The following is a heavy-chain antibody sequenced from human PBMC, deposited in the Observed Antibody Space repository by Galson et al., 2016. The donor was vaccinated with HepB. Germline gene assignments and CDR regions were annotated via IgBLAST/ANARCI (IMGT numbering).Heavy chain of an antibody. D-gene: IGHD5/OR15-5a*01. J-gene: IGHJ4*02. CDR2: ISYEGTNK. V-gene: IGHV3-30*18. Sequence: SLRLSCAASGFTFNYYAMHWVRQAPGKGLEWVAIISYEGTNKYYVDSVRGRFTISRDNSKNTLYLQMNSLRAEDTAVYYCAKDLLRSVSAPSPGIDFWGQGTLVTVSS. CDR1: GFTFNYYA. CDR3: AKDLLRSVSAPSPGIDF.